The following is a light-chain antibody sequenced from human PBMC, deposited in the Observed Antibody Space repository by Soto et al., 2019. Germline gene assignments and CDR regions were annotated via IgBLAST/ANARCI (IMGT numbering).Light chain of an antibody. V-gene: IGLV2-14*03. CDR2: DVS. J-gene: IGLJ1*01. CDR3: TSFTAGSTPYV. CDR1: NNDVGGYNY. Sequence: QSVLTQPASVSGSPGQAITISCTGTNNDVGGYNYVSWYQQLPGKSPQLVIYDVSHRPSGISDRFSGSRSGNTASLTISGLQAENEAIYYCTSFTAGSTPYVLGTGTKVTAL.